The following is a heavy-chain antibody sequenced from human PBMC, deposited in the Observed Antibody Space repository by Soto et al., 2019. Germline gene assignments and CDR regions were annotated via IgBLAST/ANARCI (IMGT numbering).Heavy chain of an antibody. Sequence: QVQLVQSGAAVNKPGSSVKVSCRASGVTLNDYAISWLRQSPGQGLEWMGGIIPLSASAKPAQKFQGRVTITADKSTRTADMELTSGRSEDTAVYYCATGLIAAAPLNYWGQGTLVTGAS. V-gene: IGHV1-69*06. CDR3: ATGLIAAAPLNY. D-gene: IGHD6-13*01. CDR2: IIPLSASA. J-gene: IGHJ4*02. CDR1: GVTLNDYA.